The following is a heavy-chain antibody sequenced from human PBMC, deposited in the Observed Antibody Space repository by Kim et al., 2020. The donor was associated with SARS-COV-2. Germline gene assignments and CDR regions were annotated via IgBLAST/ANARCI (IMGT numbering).Heavy chain of an antibody. D-gene: IGHD6-19*01. CDR2: ISSRGSTI. Sequence: GGSLRLSCAASGFTFSNYEMNWVRQAPGKGLEWVSHISSRGSTIYYAASVKGRFTISRDNAKNSLYLLMNSLRAEDTAVYYCARDQDSSGWSTRGYYYYYDMDVWGQGTTVTVSS. CDR3: ARDQDSSGWSTRGYYYYYDMDV. CDR1: GFTFSNYE. J-gene: IGHJ6*02. V-gene: IGHV3-48*03.